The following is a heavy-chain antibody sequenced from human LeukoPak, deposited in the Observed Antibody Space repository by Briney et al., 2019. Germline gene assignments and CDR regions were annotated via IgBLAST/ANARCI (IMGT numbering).Heavy chain of an antibody. V-gene: IGHV3-66*02. CDR2: IYSGGST. CDR3: ARGPTIFGVVTGDY. CDR1: GFTVSSNY. J-gene: IGHJ4*02. Sequence: GGSLRFSCAASGFTVSSNYMSWVRQAPGKGLEWVSVIYSGGSTYYADAVKGRFTISRDNSKNTLYLQMNSLRAEDTAVYYCARGPTIFGVVTGDYWGQGTLVTVSS. D-gene: IGHD3-3*01.